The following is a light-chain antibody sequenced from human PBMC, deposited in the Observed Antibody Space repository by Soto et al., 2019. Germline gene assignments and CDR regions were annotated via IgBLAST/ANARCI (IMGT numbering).Light chain of an antibody. J-gene: IGLJ1*01. CDR3: SSSAGSDKNV. Sequence: QSALTKPPPASGSPGQSVTTSGTGTTRDIGSYNYVSWYQQHPGKAPKLMIYEVTKRPSGVPDRFSGSKSGNTASLTVSGLQAEDEADYYCSSSAGSDKNVFGTGTKLTVL. V-gene: IGLV2-8*01. CDR2: EVT. CDR1: TRDIGSYNY.